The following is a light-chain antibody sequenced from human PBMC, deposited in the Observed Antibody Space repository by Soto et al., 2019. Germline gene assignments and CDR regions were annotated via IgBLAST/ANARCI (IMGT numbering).Light chain of an antibody. CDR3: CSYAGNNYV. CDR1: TSNVGSYNL. V-gene: IGLV2-23*01. J-gene: IGLJ1*01. Sequence: QSALTQPASVSGSPGQSITISCTGTTSNVGSYNLVSWYQQHPGKAPELMIYEGNKRPSGVSTRYSGSKSGNTASLTICGLQAEDEAEYYCCSYAGNNYVFGAGTKLTVL. CDR2: EGN.